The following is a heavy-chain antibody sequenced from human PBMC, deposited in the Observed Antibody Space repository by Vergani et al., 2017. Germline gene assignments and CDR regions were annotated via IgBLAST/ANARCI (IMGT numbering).Heavy chain of an antibody. D-gene: IGHD3-22*01. CDR2: INHSGST. CDR1: GGSFSGYY. J-gene: IGHJ4*02. CDR3: ARNGYDSSGYYGY. V-gene: IGHV4-34*01. Sequence: QVQLQQWGAGLLKPSETLSLTCAVYGGSFSGYYWSWIRQPPGKGLEWIGEINHSGSTNYNPSLKSRVTISVDTSKNQFSLKLSSVTAADTAVDYCARNGYDSSGYYGYRGQGTLVTVSS.